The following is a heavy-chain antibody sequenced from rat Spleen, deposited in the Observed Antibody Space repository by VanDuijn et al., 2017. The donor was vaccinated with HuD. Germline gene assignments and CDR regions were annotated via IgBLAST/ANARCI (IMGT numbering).Heavy chain of an antibody. Sequence: QVHLRESGPGLVQPSQTLSLTCTVSGFSLTSNGVSWVRQPPGKGLEWIATISSGGHTYYNSPLKSRLSISRDTSKSQVFLKMNSLQTEDTAIYHCTRAPGKGYVMDAWGQGTAVTVSS. CDR1: GFSLTSNG. CDR3: TRAPGKGYVMDA. J-gene: IGHJ4*01. CDR2: ISSGGHT. V-gene: IGHV2S12*01. D-gene: IGHD5-1*01.